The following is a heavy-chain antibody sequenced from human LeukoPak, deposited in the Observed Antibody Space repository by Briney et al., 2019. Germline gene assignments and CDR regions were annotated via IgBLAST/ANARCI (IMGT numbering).Heavy chain of an antibody. Sequence: GESLKISCQASGFSITDYWIGWVRQTPGKGLEWMAFIYPGDSTTKYSPSFQGQVTISSDMSISTAYLQWNNLQASDTAMYFCARQVNYYGSGSYHWSDPWGQGTLVTVSS. D-gene: IGHD3-10*01. J-gene: IGHJ5*02. V-gene: IGHV5-51*01. CDR1: GFSITDYW. CDR3: ARQVNYYGSGSYHWSDP. CDR2: IYPGDSTT.